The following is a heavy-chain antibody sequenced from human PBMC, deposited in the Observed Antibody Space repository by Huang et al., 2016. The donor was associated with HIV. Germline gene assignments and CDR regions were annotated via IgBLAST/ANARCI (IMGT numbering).Heavy chain of an antibody. V-gene: IGHV3-74*01. CDR2: INNDGSTT. J-gene: IGHJ4*02. CDR1: GFTFSSHW. D-gene: IGHD2-15*01. CDR3: ARGVGGNSDY. Sequence: EVQLVESGGGLVQPGGSLRLSCAASGFTFSSHWMHWVRQGPGKGPVGVSRINNDGSTTTYADSVKGRFTISRDNAKNTLHLQMNSLRVEDTAVYYCARGVGGNSDYWGQGTLVTVSS.